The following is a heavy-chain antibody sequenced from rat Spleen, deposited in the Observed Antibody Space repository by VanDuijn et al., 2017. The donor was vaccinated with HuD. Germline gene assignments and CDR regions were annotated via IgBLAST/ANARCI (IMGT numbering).Heavy chain of an antibody. CDR2: ITNSGGST. CDR1: GFTFSNYY. J-gene: IGHJ1*01. Sequence: EVQLVESGGGLVQPGSPLKLSCAASGFTFSNYYMAWVRQAPTKGLEWVASITNSGGSTYYRDSVKGRFTSSRDNAKSTLYLQMDSLRSEDTATYYCTRQGDWYFDFWGPGTMVTVSS. V-gene: IGHV5-25*01. CDR3: TRQGDWYFDF.